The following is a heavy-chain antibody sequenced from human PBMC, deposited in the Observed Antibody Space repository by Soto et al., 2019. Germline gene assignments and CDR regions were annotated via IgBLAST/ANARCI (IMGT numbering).Heavy chain of an antibody. V-gene: IGHV1-2*02. D-gene: IGHD1-26*01. Sequence: ASVKVSCKTSGYIFTDYYMHWVLQAPGQGLEWMGWINPKSGGTKYAQKFQGRLTMTRDTSISTASMELRGLKSDDTAVYYCARMWDYKYGMDVWGQGXTVTVYS. CDR1: GYIFTDYY. CDR3: ARMWDYKYGMDV. CDR2: INPKSGGT. J-gene: IGHJ6*02.